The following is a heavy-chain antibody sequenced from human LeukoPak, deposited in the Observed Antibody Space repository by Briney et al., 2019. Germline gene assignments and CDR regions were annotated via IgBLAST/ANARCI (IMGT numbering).Heavy chain of an antibody. CDR1: GTAASIKY. Sequence: SPRLSCAAPGTAASIKYMSWVGQAPGKGLEWVSVINSGGSTDYADSVKGRFTISRDHTRNTLYLQIDSLRAEDTDVYYCATTQPRSRILDSWGQGTLVTVSS. J-gene: IGHJ4*02. V-gene: IGHV3-53*01. CDR2: INSGGST. D-gene: IGHD1-26*01. CDR3: ATTQPRSRILDS.